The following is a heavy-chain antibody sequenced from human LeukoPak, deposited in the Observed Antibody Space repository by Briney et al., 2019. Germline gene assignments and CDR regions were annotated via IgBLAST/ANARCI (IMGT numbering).Heavy chain of an antibody. V-gene: IGHV4-4*07. Sequence: ETSETLSLTCTVSGGSISSYYWSWIRQPAGKGLEWIGRIYTSGSTNYNPSLKSRITMSVDTSKKQFSLRLTSVTAADTAVYYCARATKEYYFDYWGQGTLVTVSS. CDR3: ARATKEYYFDY. J-gene: IGHJ4*02. CDR2: IYTSGST. D-gene: IGHD1-14*01. CDR1: GGSISSYY.